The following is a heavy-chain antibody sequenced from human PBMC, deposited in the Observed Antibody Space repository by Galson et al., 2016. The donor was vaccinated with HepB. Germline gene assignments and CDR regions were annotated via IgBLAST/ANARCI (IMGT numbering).Heavy chain of an antibody. V-gene: IGHV3-53*01. Sequence: SLRLSCAASGFTVSNNYMTWVRQAPGKELEWVSRVCSGGVTNYADPVQGRFTTSRDSSKNTLYLQMNSLRVEDTAVYHCATSPSVGIWGQGTLVTVSS. CDR1: GFTVSNNY. CDR3: ATSPSVGI. J-gene: IGHJ4*02. CDR2: VCSGGVT. D-gene: IGHD5/OR15-5a*01.